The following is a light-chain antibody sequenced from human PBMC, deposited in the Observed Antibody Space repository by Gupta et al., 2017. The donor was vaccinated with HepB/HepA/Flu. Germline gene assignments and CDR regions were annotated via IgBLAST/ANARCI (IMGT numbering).Light chain of an antibody. V-gene: IGKV1-9*01. J-gene: IGKJ5*01. CDR3: QHPQSYPPIT. Sequence: DIQLTQSPSFLSASVGDRVTIPCRASQGISTYLAWYQQEPGKAPKLLIYAASTWQSGVPSWFSGSGYGTELTLTISSLQPEDFASYYCQHPQSYPPITFGQGTQMEIK. CDR1: QGISTY. CDR2: AAS.